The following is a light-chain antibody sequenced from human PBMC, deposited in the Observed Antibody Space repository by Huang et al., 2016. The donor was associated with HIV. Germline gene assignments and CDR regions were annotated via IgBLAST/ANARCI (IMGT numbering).Light chain of an antibody. Sequence: DIQMTQSPSSLSASVGDRVTITCRASQSISNDLNWYQQKPGKAPKLLIYAASSLQSGVPSRFSGSGSGTDFTLTISSLQPEDFATYYCQQSYSTLWTFGQGTKVEIK. CDR2: AAS. CDR3: QQSYSTLWT. V-gene: IGKV1-39*01. CDR1: QSISND. J-gene: IGKJ1*01.